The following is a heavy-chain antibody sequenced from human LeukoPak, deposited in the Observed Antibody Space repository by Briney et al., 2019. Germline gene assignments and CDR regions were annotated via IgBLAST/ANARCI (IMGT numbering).Heavy chain of an antibody. CDR2: ISSSGSTI. J-gene: IGHJ6*02. CDR3: ARDNIVATISRGYYYGMDV. CDR1: GFTFSSYE. Sequence: GGSLRLSCAASGFTFSSYEMNWVRQAPGKGLEWVSYISSSGSTIYYADSVKGRFTISRDNAKNSLYLQMNSLRAEDTAVYYCARDNIVATISRGYYYGMDVWGQGTTVTVSS. D-gene: IGHD5-12*01. V-gene: IGHV3-48*03.